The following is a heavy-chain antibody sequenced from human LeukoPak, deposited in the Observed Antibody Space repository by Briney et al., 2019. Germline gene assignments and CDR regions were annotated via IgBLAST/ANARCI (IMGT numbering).Heavy chain of an antibody. V-gene: IGHV4-39*01. D-gene: IGHD4-17*01. J-gene: IGHJ5*02. CDR1: GGSISSSSYY. Sequence: PSETLSLTCTVSGGSISSSSYYWGWIRPPPGKGLEWIGSIYYSGSTYYNPSLKSRVTISVDTSKNQFSLKLSSVTAADTAVYYCARHRGTTVTTNWFDPWGQGTLVTVSS. CDR2: IYYSGST. CDR3: ARHRGTTVTTNWFDP.